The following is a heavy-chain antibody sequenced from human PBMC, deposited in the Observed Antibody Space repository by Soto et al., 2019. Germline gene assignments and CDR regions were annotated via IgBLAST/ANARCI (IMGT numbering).Heavy chain of an antibody. D-gene: IGHD4-4*01. V-gene: IGHV3-74*01. J-gene: IGHJ6*02. CDR2: INSDGSST. CDR3: ARDTHDYSHYAFSGMDV. Sequence: PGGSLRLSCAASGFTFSSYWMHWVRQAPGKGLVWVSRINSDGSSTSYADSVKGRFTISRDNAKNTLYLQMNSLRAEDTAVYYCARDTHDYSHYAFSGMDVWGQGTKVTVSS. CDR1: GFTFSSYW.